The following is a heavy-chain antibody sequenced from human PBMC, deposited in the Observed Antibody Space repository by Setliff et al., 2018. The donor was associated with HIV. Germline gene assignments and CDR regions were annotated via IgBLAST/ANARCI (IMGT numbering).Heavy chain of an antibody. CDR2: MNPNSGNT. CDR3: ATKVYCTNGVCLDAFDI. D-gene: IGHD2-8*01. CDR1: GYTFTNYD. J-gene: IGHJ3*02. Sequence: ASVKVSCKASGYTFTNYDINWVRQATGQGLEWVGWMNPNSGNTGYAQKFQGRVTMTRDTSISTAYMELSRLRSDDTAVYYCATKVYCTNGVCLDAFDIWGQGTMVTVSS. V-gene: IGHV1-8*02.